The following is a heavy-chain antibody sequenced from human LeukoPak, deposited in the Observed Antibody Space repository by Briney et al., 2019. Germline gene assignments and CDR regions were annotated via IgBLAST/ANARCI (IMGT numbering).Heavy chain of an antibody. CDR1: GFTFSSYN. J-gene: IGHJ4*02. D-gene: IGHD3-22*01. CDR2: ISYDGSNK. V-gene: IGHV3-30*18. Sequence: PGGSLRLSCAASGFTFSSYNMHWVRQAPGKGLEWVAVISYDGSNKYHADSVKGRFTISRDNSKNTLYLQMNSLRAEDTAVYYCAKAFAMIVVAVDYWGQGTLVTVSS. CDR3: AKAFAMIVVAVDY.